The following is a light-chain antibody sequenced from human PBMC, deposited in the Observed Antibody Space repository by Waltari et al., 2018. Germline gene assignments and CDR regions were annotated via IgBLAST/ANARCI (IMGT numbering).Light chain of an antibody. CDR2: AAS. J-gene: IGKJ1*01. CDR1: QSISTF. Sequence: DIQMTQSPSSLSASVGARVTITCRASQSISTFLNWYQQKPGKAPNLLIYAASSLQSWVPSRFSGSGSGTDFTLTISSLQPEDFATYYCQKSSSTPPWTFGRGTKGEIK. CDR3: QKSSSTPPWT. V-gene: IGKV1-39*01.